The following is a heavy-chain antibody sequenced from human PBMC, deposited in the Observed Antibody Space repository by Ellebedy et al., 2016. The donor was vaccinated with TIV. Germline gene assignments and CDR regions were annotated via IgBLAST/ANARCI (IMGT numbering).Heavy chain of an antibody. Sequence: SETLSLXXSVSGGSISSITYYWGWIRQPPGKGLEWIGILYHSVSTYYNPSLKSRVTTSVDTSKNHFSLKLRSVTAADTAVYYCARLLAAGTVHWFNPWGQGTLVTVSS. CDR3: ARLLAAGTVHWFNP. CDR1: GGSISSITYY. V-gene: IGHV4-39*01. CDR2: LYHSVST. D-gene: IGHD6-13*01. J-gene: IGHJ5*02.